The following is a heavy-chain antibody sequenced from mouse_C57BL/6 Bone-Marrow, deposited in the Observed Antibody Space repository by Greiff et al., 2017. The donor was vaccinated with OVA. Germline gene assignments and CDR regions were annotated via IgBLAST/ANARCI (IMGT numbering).Heavy chain of an antibody. V-gene: IGHV1-15*01. D-gene: IGHD6-1*01. Sequence: VQLQQSGAELVRPGASVTLSCTASGYTFIDYEMHWVKQTPVHGLEWIGAIDPETGCTAYNQKFKGKAILTADKSSSTAYLALRSLTSEDSADYYGTEPHRDAMDYWGHGTSVTVSS. CDR1: GYTFIDYE. J-gene: IGHJ4*01. CDR3: TEPHRDAMDY. CDR2: IDPETGCT.